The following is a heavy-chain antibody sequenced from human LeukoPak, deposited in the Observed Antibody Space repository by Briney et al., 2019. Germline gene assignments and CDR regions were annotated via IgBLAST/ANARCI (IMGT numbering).Heavy chain of an antibody. V-gene: IGHV3-21*01. Sequence: GGSLRPSCAASGFTFSSYSMNWVRQAPGKGLEWVSSISSSSSYIYYADSVKGRFTISRDNAKNSLYLQMNSLRAEDTAVYYCARDAADYYYDSSGYHYYFDYWGQGTLVTVSS. J-gene: IGHJ4*02. D-gene: IGHD3-22*01. CDR2: ISSSSSYI. CDR1: GFTFSSYS. CDR3: ARDAADYYYDSSGYHYYFDY.